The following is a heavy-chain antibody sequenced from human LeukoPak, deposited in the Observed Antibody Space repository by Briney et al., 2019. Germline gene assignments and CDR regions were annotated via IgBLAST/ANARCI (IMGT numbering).Heavy chain of an antibody. CDR3: AKWRRGGWSLDY. J-gene: IGHJ4*02. D-gene: IGHD6-19*01. CDR2: IYSGGGT. CDR1: GFTFSSNA. V-gene: IGHV3-53*01. Sequence: PGGSLRLSGAASGFTFSSNAMSWVRPAPGKGLEWGTVIYSGGGTYSADSVKGRFTISRDNFKNPRYLQMNSLRAEDTAVYYCAKWRRGGWSLDYWGQGTLVTVSS.